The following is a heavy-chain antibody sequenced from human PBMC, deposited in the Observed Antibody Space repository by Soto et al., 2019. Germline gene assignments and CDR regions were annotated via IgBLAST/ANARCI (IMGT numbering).Heavy chain of an antibody. J-gene: IGHJ5*02. CDR2: IYHSGST. CDR1: GGSISSGGYS. V-gene: IGHV4-30-2*01. Sequence: QLQLQESGSGLVRPSQTLSLTCAVSGGSISSGGYSWNWIRQPPGKGLEWIGYIYHSGSTLYNPSLTSPVTISVDKSKNPFSLNLTSVTAADTAVYYCARHHLEGNWFDPCGQGTLVTVSS. CDR3: ARHHLEGNWFDP.